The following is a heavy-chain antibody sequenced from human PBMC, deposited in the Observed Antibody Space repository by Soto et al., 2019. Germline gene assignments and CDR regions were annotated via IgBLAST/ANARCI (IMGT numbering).Heavy chain of an antibody. CDR3: ARGYSNSPDWYYDYMDV. Sequence: GGSLRLSCAASGFTFSSYWMHWVRQAPGKGLVWVSRINSDGSSTSYADSVKGRFTISRDNAKNTLYLQMNSLRAEDTAVYYCARGYSNSPDWYYDYMDVWGKGTTVTVSS. D-gene: IGHD4-4*01. V-gene: IGHV3-74*01. CDR1: GFTFSSYW. CDR2: INSDGSST. J-gene: IGHJ6*03.